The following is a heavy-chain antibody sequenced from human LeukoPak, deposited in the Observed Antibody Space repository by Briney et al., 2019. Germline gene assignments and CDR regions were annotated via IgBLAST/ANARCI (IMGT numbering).Heavy chain of an antibody. CDR1: GGSVSSGSYY. V-gene: IGHV4-61*01. CDR3: ARDGVGGSFDY. J-gene: IGHJ4*02. Sequence: SETLSLTCTVSGGSVSSGSYYWSWIRQPPGKGLKWIGYIYYSGSTNYNPSLKSRVTISVDTSKNQFSLKLSSVTAADTAVYYCARDGVGGSFDYWGQGTLVTVSS. D-gene: IGHD6-19*01. CDR2: IYYSGST.